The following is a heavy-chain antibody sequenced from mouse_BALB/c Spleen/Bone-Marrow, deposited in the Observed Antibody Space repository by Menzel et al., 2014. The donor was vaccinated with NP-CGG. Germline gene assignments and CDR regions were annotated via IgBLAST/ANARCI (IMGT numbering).Heavy chain of an antibody. CDR3: ARSYYGRAMDY. J-gene: IGHJ4*01. V-gene: IGHV1S41*01. CDR1: GYTFTSYW. Sequence: DLVKPGPSVKLSCKASGYTFTSYWFNWIKQRPGQGLEWIGRIAPGSGSTYYDEMFKGKATLTVDTSSSTAYIQLSSLSSEDSAVYFCARSYYGRAMDYWGQGTSVTVSS. CDR2: IAPGSGST. D-gene: IGHD1-1*01.